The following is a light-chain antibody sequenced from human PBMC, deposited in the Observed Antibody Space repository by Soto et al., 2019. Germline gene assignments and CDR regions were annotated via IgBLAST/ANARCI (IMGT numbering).Light chain of an antibody. V-gene: IGKV4-1*01. J-gene: IGKJ2*01. CDR2: WAS. CDR1: QSVLYSSNNKNY. CDR3: QQYYDTPST. Sequence: DIVMTQSPDSLAVSLGERATINCKSSQSVLYSSNNKNYLAWYQQKPGQPPKLLIYWASTRESGVPDRFSGSGSGTDFTLTISSLQAEDVAIYFCQQYYDTPSTFGQGTKLEIK.